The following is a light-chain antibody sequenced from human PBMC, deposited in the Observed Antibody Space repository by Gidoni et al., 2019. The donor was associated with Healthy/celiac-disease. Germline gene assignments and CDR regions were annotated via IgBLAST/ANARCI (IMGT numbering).Light chain of an antibody. V-gene: IGKV1-39*01. CDR3: QQSYSTPPT. CDR2: AAS. J-gene: IGKJ1*01. CDR1: QRISSY. Sequence: DNQLTQSPSSLSASVGDRVTITCRASQRISSYLNWYQQKPGKAPKRLIYAASSLQSGVPSRFSGSGSGTDFTLTISILQPEDFATYYCQQSYSTPPTFGQGTKVEIK.